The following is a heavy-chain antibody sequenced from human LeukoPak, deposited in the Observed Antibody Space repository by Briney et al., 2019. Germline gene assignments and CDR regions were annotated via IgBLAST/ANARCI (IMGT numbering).Heavy chain of an antibody. J-gene: IGHJ4*02. Sequence: ASVKVSCKASGYTFTGYYMHWVRQAPGQGLEWMGWISAYNGNTNYAQKLQGRVTMTTDTSTSTAYMELRSLRSEDTAVYYCARGWKRPYWGQGALVTVSS. CDR2: ISAYNGNT. V-gene: IGHV1-18*04. CDR1: GYTFTGYY. CDR3: ARGWKRPY. D-gene: IGHD1-1*01.